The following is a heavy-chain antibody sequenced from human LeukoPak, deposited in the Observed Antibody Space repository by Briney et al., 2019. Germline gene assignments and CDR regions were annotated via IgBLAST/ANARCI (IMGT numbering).Heavy chain of an antibody. J-gene: IGHJ4*02. D-gene: IGHD2-8*01. CDR3: AKDRSCTNDVCHGDFDY. V-gene: IGHV3-23*01. CDR1: GFIFSSYA. Sequence: GGSLRLSCAASGFIFSSYATSWVRQAPGKGLEWVSTISGSGGSTYYADSVKGRFTISRDNSKNTVYLQMNSLRAEDTAVYYCAKDRSCTNDVCHGDFDYWGQGTLVTVSS. CDR2: ISGSGGST.